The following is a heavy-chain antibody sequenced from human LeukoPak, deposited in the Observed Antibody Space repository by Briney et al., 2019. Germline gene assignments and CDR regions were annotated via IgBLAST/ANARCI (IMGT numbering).Heavy chain of an antibody. D-gene: IGHD6-19*01. J-gene: IGHJ6*02. CDR2: IVPVLGTA. V-gene: IGHV1-69*05. Sequence: GASVKVSCKASGGTFSNYAINWVRQAPGQGLDWLGGIVPVLGTANYAQKFQGRVTITTDESTGTVYMELSSLRSDDTAVYYCAREDSSGWPYYYYGMDVWGQGTTVTVSS. CDR1: GGTFSNYA. CDR3: AREDSSGWPYYYYGMDV.